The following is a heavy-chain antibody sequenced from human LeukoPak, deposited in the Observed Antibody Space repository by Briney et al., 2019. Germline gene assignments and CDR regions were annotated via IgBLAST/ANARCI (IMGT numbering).Heavy chain of an antibody. J-gene: IGHJ4*02. V-gene: IGHV3-33*06. D-gene: IGHD3-22*01. CDR3: AKACHYYYDSSGYYGYYFDY. CDR2: IWNDGSRT. CDR1: GFTFSNYG. Sequence: GGSLRLSCAASGFTFSNYGIHWVRQAPGKGLEWVAVIWNDGSRTNYVDSVKGRFTISRDNSKNTLYLQMNSLRAEDTAVYYCAKACHYYYDSSGYYGYYFDYWGQGTLVTVSS.